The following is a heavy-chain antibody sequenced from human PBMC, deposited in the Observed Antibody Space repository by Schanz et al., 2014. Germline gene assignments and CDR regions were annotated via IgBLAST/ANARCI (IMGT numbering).Heavy chain of an antibody. CDR3: ARDRVQYSSGWYSDA. D-gene: IGHD6-19*01. V-gene: IGHV3-23*04. J-gene: IGHJ4*02. CDR2: ISGSGGST. CDR1: GFTFSSYA. Sequence: EVQLVESGGGLVQPGGSLRFSCAAAGFTFSSYAMSWVRQAPGKGLEWVSAISGSGGSTYYADSVKGWFTISRDNSKNTLYLQMNSLRAEDTAVYYCARDRVQYSSGWYSDAWGQGALVTVSS.